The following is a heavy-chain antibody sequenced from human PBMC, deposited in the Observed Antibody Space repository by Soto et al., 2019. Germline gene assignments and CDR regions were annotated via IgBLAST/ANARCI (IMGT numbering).Heavy chain of an antibody. J-gene: IGHJ4*02. CDR3: AKDPRNSGYDYYFDY. CDR1: GFTFSSYA. Sequence: LSLTCAASGFTFSSYAMSWVRQAPGKGLEWVSAISGSGGSTYYADSVKGRFTISRDNSKNTLYLQMNSLRAEDTAVYYCAKDPRNSGYDYYFDYWGQGTLVTVSS. D-gene: IGHD5-12*01. V-gene: IGHV3-23*01. CDR2: ISGSGGST.